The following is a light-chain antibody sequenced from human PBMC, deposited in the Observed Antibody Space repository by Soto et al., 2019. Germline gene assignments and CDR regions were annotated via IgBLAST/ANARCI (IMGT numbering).Light chain of an antibody. J-gene: IGLJ2*01. CDR2: SNN. CDR3: AAWDDSLNGVV. V-gene: IGLV1-44*01. Sequence: VLTQPPSASGTPGQRVTISCSGSSSNIGSKTVNWYQQLPGTAPKLLIYSNNQRPSGVPDRFSGSKSGTSASLAISGLQSEDEADYYCAAWDDSLNGVVFGGGTKLTVL. CDR1: SSNIGSKT.